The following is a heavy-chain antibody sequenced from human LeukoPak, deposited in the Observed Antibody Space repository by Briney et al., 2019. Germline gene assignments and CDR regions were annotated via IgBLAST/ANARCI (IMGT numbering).Heavy chain of an antibody. CDR3: ARASGRCGGDCWGGWFDP. J-gene: IGHJ5*02. Sequence: ASVKVSCKASGYTLLSYGITWVRQAPGQGLEWMGWISAYNGNTNYAQKVQGRVTMTRDTSTSTVHMDLNSLRSEDTAVYYCARASGRCGGDCWGGWFDPWGQGTLATVSS. CDR1: GYTLLSYG. V-gene: IGHV1-18*01. D-gene: IGHD2-21*02. CDR2: ISAYNGNT.